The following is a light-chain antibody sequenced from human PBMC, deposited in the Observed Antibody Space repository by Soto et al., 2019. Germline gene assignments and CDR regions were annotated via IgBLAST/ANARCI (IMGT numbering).Light chain of an antibody. J-gene: IGKJ1*01. V-gene: IGKV3-20*01. CDR2: GAS. CDR1: QSVSSSY. CDR3: QQYGIAPVT. Sequence: EIVLTQSPGTLSLSPGERVTLSCRASQSVSSSYLAWYQHKPGQAPRLLIYGASSRATGIPDRFSGSGSGKEFTLTISRQEPEDFALYFCQQYGIAPVTFCQGTKVEIK.